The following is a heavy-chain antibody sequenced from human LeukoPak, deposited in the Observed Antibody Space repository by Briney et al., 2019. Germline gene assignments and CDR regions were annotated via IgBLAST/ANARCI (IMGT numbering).Heavy chain of an antibody. CDR3: ARDLVKEKPSGGFYYYGMDV. CDR2: IYYSGST. J-gene: IGHJ6*02. Sequence: SETLSLTCTVSGGSISSGDYYWNWIRQPPGKGLEWIGYIYYSGSTYYNPSLKSRVTISVDTSKNQFSLKVISVTAADTAVYYCARDLVKEKPSGGFYYYGMDVWGQGTTVTVSS. D-gene: IGHD1-26*01. V-gene: IGHV4-61*08. CDR1: GGSISSGDYY.